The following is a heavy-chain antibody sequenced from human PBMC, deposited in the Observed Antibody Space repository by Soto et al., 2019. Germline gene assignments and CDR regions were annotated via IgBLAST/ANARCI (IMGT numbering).Heavy chain of an antibody. J-gene: IGHJ4*02. Sequence: PGGSLRLSCAASGFTFSSYSMNWVRQAPGKGLDWVSYISASSSSIFYADSVKGRFTISRDNAKNSLYLQINSLRAEDTAVYYCARGFRVEGAYGAGAFFDYWAQGTLVTVSS. CDR3: ARGFRVEGAYGAGAFFDY. D-gene: IGHD1-26*01. V-gene: IGHV3-48*01. CDR1: GFTFSSYS. CDR2: ISASSSSI.